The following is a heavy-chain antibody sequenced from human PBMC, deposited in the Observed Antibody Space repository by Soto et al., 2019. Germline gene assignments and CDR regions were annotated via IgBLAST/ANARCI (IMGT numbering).Heavy chain of an antibody. CDR1: GFTFSDYY. J-gene: IGHJ4*02. CDR2: ISSSSSYT. D-gene: IGHD2-2*01. V-gene: IGHV3-11*06. CDR3: ARGGEDIVVVPAATPVDY. Sequence: GGSLRLSCAASGFTFSDYYMSWIRQAPGKGLEWVSYISSSSSYTNYADSVKGRFTISRDNAKNSLYLQMNSLRAEDTAVYYCARGGEDIVVVPAATPVDYWGQGTLVTVSS.